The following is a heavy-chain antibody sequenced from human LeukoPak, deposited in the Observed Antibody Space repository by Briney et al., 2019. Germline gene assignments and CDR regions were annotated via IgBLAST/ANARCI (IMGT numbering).Heavy chain of an antibody. CDR2: INIDGRST. J-gene: IGHJ4*02. CDR1: GFTFSSYE. D-gene: IGHD2-21*01. V-gene: IGHV3-74*01. CDR3: VRDVWGDRDGFFEY. Sequence: GGSLRLSCAAAGFTFSSYEMNWVRQAPGKGLLWVSRINIDGRSTSYAPSVTGRFTMSRDNAKNTVYLQMNSLRAEDTAVYYCVRDVWGDRDGFFEYWGQGTLVTVSS.